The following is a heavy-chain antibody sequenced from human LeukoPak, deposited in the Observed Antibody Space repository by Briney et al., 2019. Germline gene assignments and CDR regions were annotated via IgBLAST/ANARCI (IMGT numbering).Heavy chain of an antibody. CDR2: INHSGST. CDR1: GGSFSGYY. Sequence: PSETLSLTCAVYGGSFSGYYWSWIRQPPGRGLEWIGEINHSGSTNYNPSLKSRVTISVDTSKNQFSLKLSSVTAADTAVYYCARTKGSVLLGFGGTRYFDYWGQGTLVTVSS. CDR3: ARTKGSVLLGFGGTRYFDY. J-gene: IGHJ4*02. V-gene: IGHV4-34*01. D-gene: IGHD3-10*01.